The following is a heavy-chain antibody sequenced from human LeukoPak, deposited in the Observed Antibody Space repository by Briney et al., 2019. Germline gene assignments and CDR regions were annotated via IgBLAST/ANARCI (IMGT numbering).Heavy chain of an antibody. Sequence: LSLTCTVSGGSVSSGSYYWGWIRQPPGKGLEWVSYISSSGSTIYYADSVKGRFTISRDNAKNSLYLQMNSLRAEDTAVYYCARNPKNDYGDYEYYYYYMDVWGKGTTVTVSS. CDR2: ISSSGSTI. CDR3: ARNPKNDYGDYEYYYYYMDV. V-gene: IGHV3-11*04. CDR1: GGSVSSGSYY. D-gene: IGHD4-17*01. J-gene: IGHJ6*03.